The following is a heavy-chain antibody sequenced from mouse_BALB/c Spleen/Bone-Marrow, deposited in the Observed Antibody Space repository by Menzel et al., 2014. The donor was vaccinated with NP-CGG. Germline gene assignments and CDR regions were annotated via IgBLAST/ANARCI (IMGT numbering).Heavy chain of an antibody. CDR2: VNPHSSTI. CDR3: ARLGVRGWSAY. V-gene: IGHV4-1*02. J-gene: IGHJ3*01. D-gene: IGHD3-2*02. CDR1: GFGFRRYW. Sequence: EVQLQQSGGGLVQPGGSLQLYCVASGFGFRRYWMSWVRQSPGKGLEWIGEVNPHSSTINYTPSLKHQLIISRDNANNTRCLQMSKGRSEDQALYYCARLGVRGWSAYWGQGSLVTVSA.